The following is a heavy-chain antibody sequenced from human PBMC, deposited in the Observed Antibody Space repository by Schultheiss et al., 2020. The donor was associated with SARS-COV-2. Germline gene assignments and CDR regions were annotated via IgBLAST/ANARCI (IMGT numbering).Heavy chain of an antibody. Sequence: GGSLRLSCAASGFTFSSYSMNWVRQAPGKGLEWLSSIGTTTSSIYYADSVKGRFTISRDNTKNSLYLQMNSLRAEDTAVYYCARDPSSTVVTPGFDYWGQGTLVTVSS. V-gene: IGHV3-21*01. CDR2: IGTTTSSI. D-gene: IGHD4-23*01. CDR3: ARDPSSTVVTPGFDY. J-gene: IGHJ4*02. CDR1: GFTFSSYS.